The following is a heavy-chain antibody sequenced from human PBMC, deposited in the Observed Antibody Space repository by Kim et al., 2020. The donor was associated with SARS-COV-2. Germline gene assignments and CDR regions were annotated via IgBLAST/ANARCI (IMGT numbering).Heavy chain of an antibody. D-gene: IGHD3-16*02. CDR2: ISSDGSNK. Sequence: GGSLRLSCAASGFTFSSYAMHWVRQAPGKGLEWVAVISSDGSNKYYVDSVKGRFTISRDNSKNTLYLQMNSLITEDTAVYYCARGYDYIWGSYRPLDYY. CDR1: GFTFSSYA. V-gene: IGHV3-30*04. CDR3: ARGYDYIWGSYRPLDYY. J-gene: IGHJ6*01.